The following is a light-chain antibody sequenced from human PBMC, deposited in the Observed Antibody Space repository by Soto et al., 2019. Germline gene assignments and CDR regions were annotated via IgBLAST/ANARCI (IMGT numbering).Light chain of an antibody. CDR2: LDSDVSH. Sequence: QPVLTQSPSASASLGASVKLTCTLSSGHSSYAIAWHQQQPEKGPRYLMKLDSDVSHTKGDAIPDRFSGSSSGAECYLTISSLQSEDEADYYCQTWGTGIHVVFGGGTKVTVL. CDR1: SGHSSYA. J-gene: IGLJ2*01. CDR3: QTWGTGIHVV. V-gene: IGLV4-69*01.